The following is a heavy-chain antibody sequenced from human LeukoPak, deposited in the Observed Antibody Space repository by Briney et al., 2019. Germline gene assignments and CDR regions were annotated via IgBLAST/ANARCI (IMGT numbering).Heavy chain of an antibody. CDR2: IRSKAYGGTT. V-gene: IGHV3-49*04. D-gene: IGHD1-26*01. Sequence: GGSLRLSCTASGFTFGDYAMSWVRQAPGKGLEWVGFIRSKAYGGTTEYAASVKGRFTISRDDSKSIAYLQMNSLKTEDTAVYYCTRDHPPRFEWELPDYWGQGTLVTVSS. J-gene: IGHJ4*02. CDR3: TRDHPPRFEWELPDY. CDR1: GFTFGDYA.